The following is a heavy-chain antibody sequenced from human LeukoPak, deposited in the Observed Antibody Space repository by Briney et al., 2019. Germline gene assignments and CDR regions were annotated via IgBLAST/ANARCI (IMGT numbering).Heavy chain of an antibody. V-gene: IGHV3-30*02. J-gene: IGHJ4*02. D-gene: IGHD1-26*01. CDR1: GFTFSSYG. Sequence: PGGSLRLSCAASGFTFSSYGMHWVRQAPGKGLEWVAFIRYDGSNKYYADSVKGRFTISRDNSKNTLYLHMNSLRVDDTALYYCAKSSRVGTYYFDHWGQGTVVTVSS. CDR3: AKSSRVGTYYFDH. CDR2: IRYDGSNK.